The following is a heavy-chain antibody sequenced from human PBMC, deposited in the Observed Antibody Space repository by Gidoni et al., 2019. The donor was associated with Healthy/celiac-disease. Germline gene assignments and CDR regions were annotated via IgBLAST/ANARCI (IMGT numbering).Heavy chain of an antibody. Sequence: EVQLLESGGGLVQPGGSLRLSCAASGFTFSSYAMSWVRQAPGKGLEWVSAISGSGGSTYYADSVKGRFTISRDNSKNTLYLQMNSLRAEDTAVYYCAKGLIRPEGSELENDYWGQGTLVTVSS. CDR3: AKGLIRPEGSELENDY. V-gene: IGHV3-23*01. CDR2: ISGSGGST. J-gene: IGHJ4*02. D-gene: IGHD2-8*01. CDR1: GFTFSSYA.